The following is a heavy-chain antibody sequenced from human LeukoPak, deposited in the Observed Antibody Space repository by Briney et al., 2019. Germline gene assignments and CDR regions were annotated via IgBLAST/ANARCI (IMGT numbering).Heavy chain of an antibody. D-gene: IGHD6-19*01. CDR1: GGSFSGYY. CDR3: ARAVAGMVPFDY. CDR2: INHSGST. Sequence: LETLSLTCAVYGGSFSGYYWSWIRQPPGKGLEWIGEINHSGSTNYNPSLKSRVTISVDTSKNQFSLKLSSVTAADTAVYYCARAVAGMVPFDYWGQGTLVTVSS. J-gene: IGHJ4*02. V-gene: IGHV4-34*01.